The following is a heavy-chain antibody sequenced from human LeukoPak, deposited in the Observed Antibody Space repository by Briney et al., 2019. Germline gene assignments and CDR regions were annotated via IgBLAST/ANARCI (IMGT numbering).Heavy chain of an antibody. CDR2: IDSSGTT. J-gene: IGHJ4*02. Sequence: SETLSLTCTVSGGSFTTYYWSWIRQPAGRGLEWIGHIDSSGTTNYNPSLKSRVTMSTDPSKNQFSLKLSSVTAADTAVYYCARGRITMVRGASPRVYFDYWGQGTLVTVSS. CDR3: ARGRITMVRGASPRVYFDY. V-gene: IGHV4-4*07. D-gene: IGHD3-10*01. CDR1: GGSFTTYY.